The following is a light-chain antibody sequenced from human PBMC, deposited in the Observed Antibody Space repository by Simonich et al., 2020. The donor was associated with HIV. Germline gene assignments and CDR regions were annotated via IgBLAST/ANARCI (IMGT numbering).Light chain of an antibody. CDR3: QHRSNWPPT. V-gene: IGKV3D-20*02. Sequence: EIVLTQSPGTLSLSPGEGATLSCRASQSVSSNYLAWYQQTPGLAPRLLIYDASSRATGIPDRVSGFGSGTDFTLTISRLEPEDFAVYYCQHRSNWPPTFGQGTKVDIK. CDR2: DAS. CDR1: QSVSSNY. J-gene: IGKJ1*01.